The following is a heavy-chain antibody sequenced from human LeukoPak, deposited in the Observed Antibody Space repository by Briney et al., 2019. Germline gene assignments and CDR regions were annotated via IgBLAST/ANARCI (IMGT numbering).Heavy chain of an antibody. Sequence: PSETLSLTCAVYGGSFSSYYWSWIRQPAGKGLEWIGRIYTSGSTNYNPSLKSRVTMSVDTSKNQFSLKLSSVTAADTAVYYCARDTAMGFDYWGQGTLVTVSS. V-gene: IGHV4-4*07. CDR2: IYTSGST. CDR1: GGSFSSYY. CDR3: ARDTAMGFDY. D-gene: IGHD5-18*01. J-gene: IGHJ4*02.